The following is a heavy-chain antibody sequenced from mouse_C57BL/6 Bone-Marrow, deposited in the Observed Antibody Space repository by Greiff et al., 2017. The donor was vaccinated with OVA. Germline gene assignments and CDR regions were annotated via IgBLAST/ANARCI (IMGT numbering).Heavy chain of an antibody. CDR1: GYTFTSYG. Sequence: VQLVESGAELARPGASVKLSCKASGYTFTSYGISWVKQRTGQGLEWIGEIYPRSGNTYYNEKFKGKATLTADKSSSTAYMELRSLTSEDSAVYFWAREGDNWDWYFDVWGTGTTVTVSS. CDR3: AREGDNWDWYFDV. V-gene: IGHV1-81*01. CDR2: IYPRSGNT. D-gene: IGHD4-1*01. J-gene: IGHJ1*03.